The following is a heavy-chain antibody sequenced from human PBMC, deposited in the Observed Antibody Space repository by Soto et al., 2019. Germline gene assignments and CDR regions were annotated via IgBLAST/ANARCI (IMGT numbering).Heavy chain of an antibody. CDR3: ARHGFYGDYASNYFDP. CDR1: GYNFATYW. Sequence: GESLKISCEGFGYNFATYWIAWVRQMPGKGLEYMGIIYPGDSDSRYSPSFQGQVTFSADKSISTAYMQWSSLKASDTAMYYCARHGFYGDYASNYFDPWGQGTLVTVSS. J-gene: IGHJ5*02. CDR2: IYPGDSDS. D-gene: IGHD4-17*01. V-gene: IGHV5-51*01.